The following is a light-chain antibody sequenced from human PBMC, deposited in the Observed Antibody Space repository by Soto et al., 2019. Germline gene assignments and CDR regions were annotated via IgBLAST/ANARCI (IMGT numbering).Light chain of an antibody. V-gene: IGKV3-15*01. CDR1: QGIGDT. CDR3: QTYNNWPLT. CDR2: DKS. Sequence: EVVMRQSPATLSVSPGDGATLSCRASQGIGDTLAWYQHKPGQTPRLLIYDKSTRATGVPNRLSGSRSGAELNLTIDRLQSEDFAVYYCQTYNNWPLTFGGGTRLEIK. J-gene: IGKJ5*01.